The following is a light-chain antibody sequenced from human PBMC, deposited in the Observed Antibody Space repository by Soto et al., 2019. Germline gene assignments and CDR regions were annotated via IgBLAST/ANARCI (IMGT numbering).Light chain of an antibody. CDR3: QQYGSSPPYT. J-gene: IGKJ2*01. CDR1: QSVSSNY. Sequence: EIVLTQSPGTLSLSPGERATLSCRASQSVSSNYLAWYQQKPGQAPRLLIYGASSRATDIPDRFSGSGSGTDFTLTISRLEPEDVAVYYCQQYGSSPPYTFGQGTKLEIK. V-gene: IGKV3-20*01. CDR2: GAS.